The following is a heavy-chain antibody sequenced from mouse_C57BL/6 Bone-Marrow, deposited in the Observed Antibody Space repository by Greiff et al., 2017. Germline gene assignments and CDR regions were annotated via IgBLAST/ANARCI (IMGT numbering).Heavy chain of an antibody. Sequence: QVQLQQPGAELVKPGASVKLSCKASGYTFTSYWMHWVKQRPGQGLEWIGMIHPNSGSTNYNAKFKCKASLTVDKSSSTAYMPLSSLTSEDSAVYYCARKGYYGPFAYWGQGTLVTVSA. CDR1: GYTFTSYW. CDR2: IHPNSGST. D-gene: IGHD1-1*01. CDR3: ARKGYYGPFAY. V-gene: IGHV1-64*01. J-gene: IGHJ3*01.